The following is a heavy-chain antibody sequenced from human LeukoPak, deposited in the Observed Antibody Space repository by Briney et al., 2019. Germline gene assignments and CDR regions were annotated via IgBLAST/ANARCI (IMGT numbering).Heavy chain of an antibody. J-gene: IGHJ5*02. Sequence: ASVKVSCKASGYTFTSYGISWVRQAPGQGLERMGWISAYNGNTNYAQKLQGRVTMTTDTSTSTAYIELRSLRSDDTAVYYCARDAEYSSSWYGDNWFDPWGQGTLVTVPS. V-gene: IGHV1-18*01. CDR2: ISAYNGNT. CDR3: ARDAEYSSSWYGDNWFDP. CDR1: GYTFTSYG. D-gene: IGHD6-13*01.